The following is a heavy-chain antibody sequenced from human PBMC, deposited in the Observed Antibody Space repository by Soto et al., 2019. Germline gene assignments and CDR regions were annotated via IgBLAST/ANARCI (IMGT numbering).Heavy chain of an antibody. J-gene: IGHJ4*02. Sequence: GASVKVSCKASGGTFSSYAISWVRQAPGQGLEWMGGIIPIFGTANYAQKFQGRVTITADKSTSTAYMELSSLRSEDTAVYYCARAGSSGYYPLFDYWGQGTLVTVSS. CDR1: GGTFSSYA. CDR2: IIPIFGTA. D-gene: IGHD3-22*01. V-gene: IGHV1-69*06. CDR3: ARAGSSGYYPLFDY.